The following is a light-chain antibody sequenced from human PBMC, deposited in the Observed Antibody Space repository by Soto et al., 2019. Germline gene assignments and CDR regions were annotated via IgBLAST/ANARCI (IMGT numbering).Light chain of an antibody. CDR2: DAS. Sequence: DIQITQSPSTRSASVVDGVTITFRASQSISNWLAWYQQKPGTAPKLVIYDASTLESGVPSRFSGSGSGTEFTLTISSLQPDDFATYYCQQYNTYSWTFGQGTKVDIK. V-gene: IGKV1-5*01. CDR1: QSISNW. J-gene: IGKJ1*01. CDR3: QQYNTYSWT.